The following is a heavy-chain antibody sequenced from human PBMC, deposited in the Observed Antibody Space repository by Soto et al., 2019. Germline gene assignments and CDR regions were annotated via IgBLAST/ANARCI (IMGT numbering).Heavy chain of an antibody. CDR2: IDRDDDDK. CDR3: ARSIGGPRRFNGMDV. D-gene: IGHD1-26*01. CDR1: GFSLTRPGMC. J-gene: IGHJ6*02. V-gene: IGHV2-70*13. Sequence: GSGPTLVNPTETLTLTCTFSGFSLTRPGMCVSWIRQPPGKALEWLALIDRDDDDKYYSTSLKTRLTISKDTRKNQVVLTMANMDPADTGTYYCARSIGGPRRFNGMDVWGQGTTVPVSS.